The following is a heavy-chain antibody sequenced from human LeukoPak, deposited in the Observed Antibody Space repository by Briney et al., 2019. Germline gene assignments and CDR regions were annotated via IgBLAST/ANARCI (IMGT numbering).Heavy chain of an antibody. CDR2: MNPNSGNT. CDR3: ARGVAVTHYYYYHYMDV. V-gene: IGHV1-8*01. CDR1: GYTFTSYD. D-gene: IGHD2-21*02. Sequence: GASVKVSCKASGYTFTSYDINWVRQATGQGLEWMGWMNPNSGNTGYAQKFQGRVTMTRNTSISTAYMELSSLRSEDTAVYYCARGVAVTHYYYYHYMDVWGKGTTVTVSS. J-gene: IGHJ6*03.